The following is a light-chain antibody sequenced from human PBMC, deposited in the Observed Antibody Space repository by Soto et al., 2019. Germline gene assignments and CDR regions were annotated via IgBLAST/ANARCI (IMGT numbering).Light chain of an antibody. CDR2: DAS. CDR1: QSISGW. J-gene: IGKJ5*01. Sequence: DIQMTQSPSTLSASVGDRVTITCRAIQSISGWLAWYQQRPGKAPRLLIFDASSLRSGVPSRFSGSGSGTEFTLTISSLQPEDFATYYCQQHNPYSPYTFGQGTRLEIK. CDR3: QQHNPYSPYT. V-gene: IGKV1-5*03.